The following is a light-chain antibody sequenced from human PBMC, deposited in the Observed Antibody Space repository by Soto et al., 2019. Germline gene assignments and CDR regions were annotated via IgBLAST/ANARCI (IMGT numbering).Light chain of an antibody. CDR1: RSDIGSYNY. CDR3: TSYTTSGTLVV. Sequence: QSALTQPASVSGSPGQSITISCTGTRSDIGSYNYVSWYQQHPGKAPKLMIFDVNNRPSGISDRFSGSKSGNTASLSISGLQAEDEADYYCTSYTTSGTLVVFGGGTKLT. J-gene: IGLJ2*01. V-gene: IGLV2-14*03. CDR2: DVN.